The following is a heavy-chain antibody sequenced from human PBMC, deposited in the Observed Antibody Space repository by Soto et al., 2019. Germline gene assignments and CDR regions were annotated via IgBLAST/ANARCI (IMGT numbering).Heavy chain of an antibody. CDR1: GGSISRNY. Sequence: QVQLQESGPGLVKPSETLSLTCTVSGGSISRNYWSWIRQPPGKGLEWIGYIYYSGSTNYNPSLKSRVTISVATSKNQFSLKLSSVTAADTALYYCARLPWADYGGIFDPWGQGTLVTVSS. J-gene: IGHJ5*02. V-gene: IGHV4-59*01. D-gene: IGHD4-17*01. CDR3: ARLPWADYGGIFDP. CDR2: IYYSGST.